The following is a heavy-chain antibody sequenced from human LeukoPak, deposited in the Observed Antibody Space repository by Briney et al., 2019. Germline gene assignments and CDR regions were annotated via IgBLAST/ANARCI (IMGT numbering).Heavy chain of an antibody. D-gene: IGHD2-15*01. J-gene: IGHJ4*02. CDR1: GFTFNSYA. V-gene: IGHV3-23*01. CDR2: IFGSGGSP. CDR3: GKTTVGYSSGRYPGWPVDY. Sequence: PGGSLRLSCAASGFTFNSYAMYWVRQAPGKGLEWISGIFGSGGSPHYADSVKGRFTISGDNFQNTVYLQLGSLRVEDTAVYYCGKTTVGYSSGRYPGWPVDYWGQGALVTVSS.